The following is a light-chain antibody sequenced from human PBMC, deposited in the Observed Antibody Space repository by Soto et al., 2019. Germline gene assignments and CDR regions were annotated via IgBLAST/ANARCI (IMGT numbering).Light chain of an antibody. CDR3: QQYQSWPLT. V-gene: IGKV3-15*01. Sequence: EIVMTQSPATLSVSPGERATLSCRASQSAGSSLAWYQQKLGQAPRLLIYGSSTRATGIPARFSGSGSGTEFTLTISSLQSEDFAVYYCQQYQSWPLTFGGGTKVQIK. J-gene: IGKJ4*01. CDR2: GSS. CDR1: QSAGSS.